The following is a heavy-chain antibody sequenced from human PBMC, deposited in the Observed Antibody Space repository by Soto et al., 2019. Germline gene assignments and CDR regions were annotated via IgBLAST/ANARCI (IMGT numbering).Heavy chain of an antibody. J-gene: IGHJ6*02. V-gene: IGHV1-69*13. Sequence: VASVKVSCKASGGTFSSYAISWVRQAPGQGLEWMGGIIPIFGTANYAQKFQGRVTITADESTSTAYMELSSLRSEDTAVYYCARVIAALSSDYYYYGMDVWGQGTTVTVSS. CDR1: GGTFSSYA. CDR2: IIPIFGTA. CDR3: ARVIAALSSDYYYYGMDV. D-gene: IGHD6-6*01.